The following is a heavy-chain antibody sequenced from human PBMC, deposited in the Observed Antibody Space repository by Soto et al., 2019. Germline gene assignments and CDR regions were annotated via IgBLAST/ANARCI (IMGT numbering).Heavy chain of an antibody. CDR3: AKDRDPPSPLMVYANDDY. J-gene: IGHJ4*02. Sequence: GGSLRLSCAASGFTFSSYAMSWVRQAPGKGLEWVSAISGSGGSTYYADSVKGRFTISRDNSKNTLYLQMNSLRAEDTAVYYCAKDRDPPSPLMVYANDDYWGQGTLVTVSS. CDR2: ISGSGGST. CDR1: GFTFSSYA. V-gene: IGHV3-23*01. D-gene: IGHD2-8*01.